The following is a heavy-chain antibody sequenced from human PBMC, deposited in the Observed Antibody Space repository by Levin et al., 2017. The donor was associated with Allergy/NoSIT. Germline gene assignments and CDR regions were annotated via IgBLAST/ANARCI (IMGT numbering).Heavy chain of an antibody. Sequence: GESLKISCAASGFTFSSYWMSWVRQAPGKGLEWVANIKQDGSEKYYVDSVKGRFTISRDNAKNSLYLQMNSLRAEDTAVYYCARSLYDFWSGYYFDYWGQGTLVTVSS. CDR1: GFTFSSYW. J-gene: IGHJ4*02. V-gene: IGHV3-7*01. CDR3: ARSLYDFWSGYYFDY. D-gene: IGHD3-3*01. CDR2: IKQDGSEK.